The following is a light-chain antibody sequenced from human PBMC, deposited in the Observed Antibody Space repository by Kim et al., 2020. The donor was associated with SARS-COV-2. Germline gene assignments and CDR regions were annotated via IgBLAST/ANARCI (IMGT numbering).Light chain of an antibody. J-gene: IGKJ3*01. CDR2: TAS. CDR3: QHCGSSPFT. Sequence: LFPGERATLSCRASQSVSSNVAWYQQKPGQAPRLLIYTASYRVTGIPERFSGSGSGTDFTLTISRLEPEDFAVYYCQHCGSSPFTFGPGTKVDIK. V-gene: IGKV3-20*01. CDR1: QSVSSN.